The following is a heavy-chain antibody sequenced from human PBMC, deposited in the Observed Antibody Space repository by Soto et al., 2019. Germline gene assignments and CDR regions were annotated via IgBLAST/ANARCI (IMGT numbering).Heavy chain of an antibody. CDR2: IYLSGST. D-gene: IGHD1-26*01. CDR3: AHDSHGGNTYFDL. CDR1: GGSISSGNFY. J-gene: IGHJ4*02. Sequence: VQLQESGPGLVRPSETLSLTCTVSGGSISSGNFYWSWIRQPPGKGLEWIGYIYLSGSTYYSPSLKSRLTISLNTSKNQFSLKLSSVTAADTAVYYCAHDSHGGNTYFDLWGQGALVTVSS. V-gene: IGHV4-30-4*01.